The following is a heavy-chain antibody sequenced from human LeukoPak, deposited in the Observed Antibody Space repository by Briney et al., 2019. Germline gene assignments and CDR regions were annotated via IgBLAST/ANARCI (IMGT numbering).Heavy chain of an antibody. J-gene: IGHJ6*02. Sequence: GASVKVSCTASGYTFTGYYMHWVRQAPGQGLEWMGWINPNSGGTNYAQKFQGRVTMTRDTSISTAYMELSRLRSDDTAVYYCARDRIVVVPAAMRGYYYYGMDVWGQGTTVTVSS. CDR2: INPNSGGT. D-gene: IGHD2-2*01. CDR3: ARDRIVVVPAAMRGYYYYGMDV. CDR1: GYTFTGYY. V-gene: IGHV1-2*02.